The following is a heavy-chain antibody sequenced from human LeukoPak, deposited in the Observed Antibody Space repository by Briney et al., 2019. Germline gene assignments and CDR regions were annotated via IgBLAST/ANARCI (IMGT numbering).Heavy chain of an antibody. J-gene: IGHJ3*02. CDR2: IYSGGST. CDR1: GFTVSSNY. CDR3: ARETGSHNTYYDFWSGQTGAENAFDI. D-gene: IGHD3-3*01. Sequence: GGSLRLSCAASGFTVSSNYMNWVRQAPGKGLEWVPVIYSGGSTYYADSVKGRFTISRDNSKNTLYLQMNSLRAEDTAVYYCARETGSHNTYYDFWSGQTGAENAFDIWGQGTMVTVSS. V-gene: IGHV3-53*01.